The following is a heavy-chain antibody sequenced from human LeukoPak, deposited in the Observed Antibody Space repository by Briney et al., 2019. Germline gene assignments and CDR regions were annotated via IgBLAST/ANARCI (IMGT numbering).Heavy chain of an antibody. D-gene: IGHD4-17*01. V-gene: IGHV3-23*01. CDR1: GFAFTTYA. J-gene: IGHJ4*02. CDR2: VSGSGSHT. Sequence: GGSLRLSCAASGFAFTTYAMSWVRQAPGKGLEWVSSVSGSGSHTYYADSVKGRFTISRDNSKNTLDLQMHSLRAEDTALYYCAKEVLGGNYGDYAVDYWGQGTLVTVSS. CDR3: AKEVLGGNYGDYAVDY.